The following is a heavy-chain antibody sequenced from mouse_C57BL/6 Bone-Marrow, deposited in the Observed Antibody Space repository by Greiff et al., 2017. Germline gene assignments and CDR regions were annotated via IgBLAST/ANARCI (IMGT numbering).Heavy chain of an antibody. CDR2: ISSGGSYT. CDR3: ARHRYGGSSWYFDV. CDR1: GFTFSSYG. D-gene: IGHD1-1*01. J-gene: IGHJ1*03. V-gene: IGHV5-6*01. Sequence: EVQVVESGGDLVKPGGSLKLSCAASGFTFSSYGMSWVRQTPDKRLEWVATISSGGSYTYYPDSVKGRFTISRDNAKNTLYLQMSSLKSEDTAMYYCARHRYGGSSWYFDVWGTGTTVTVSS.